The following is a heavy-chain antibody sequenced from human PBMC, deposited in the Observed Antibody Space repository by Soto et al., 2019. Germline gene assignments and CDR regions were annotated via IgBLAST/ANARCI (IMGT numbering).Heavy chain of an antibody. Sequence: GGSLRLSCAASGFTFSGSAMHWVRQASGKGPEWVGRIRSKANSYATAYAASVKGRFTISRDDSKNTAYLQMNGLKTEDTAVYYCTGYYDSSGYYTGYYGMDVWGQGTTVTVSS. CDR2: IRSKANSYAT. J-gene: IGHJ6*02. CDR1: GFTFSGSA. CDR3: TGYYDSSGYYTGYYGMDV. D-gene: IGHD3-22*01. V-gene: IGHV3-73*01.